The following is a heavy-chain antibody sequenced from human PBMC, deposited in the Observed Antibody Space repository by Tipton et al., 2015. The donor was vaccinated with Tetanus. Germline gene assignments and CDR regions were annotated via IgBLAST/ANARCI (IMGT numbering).Heavy chain of an antibody. Sequence: LRLSCAASGFTFSNYWMHWVRQRPGRGLEWVGYVHYTGKDNYNPSLRSRVTLSVDTSKNQFSLQMSSVTAADTAVYYCARIGWPENNKPGFDIWGQGTMVTVSS. CDR3: ARIGWPENNKPGFDI. CDR1: GFTFSNYW. J-gene: IGHJ3*02. V-gene: IGHV4-59*13. CDR2: VHYTGKD. D-gene: IGHD1/OR15-1a*01.